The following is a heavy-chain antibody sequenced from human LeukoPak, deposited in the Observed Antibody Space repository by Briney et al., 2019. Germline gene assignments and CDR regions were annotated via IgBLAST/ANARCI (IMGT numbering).Heavy chain of an antibody. Sequence: GGSLRLSCAASGFTFSSYWMHWVRQAPGEGLVWVSTLSGSGGTTYYAGSVKGRFTISRDNSKNTLYLQMSSLTADDTAVYHCAKGGGTYDSSGPLGHWGQGTLVTVSS. CDR1: GFTFSSYW. D-gene: IGHD3-22*01. CDR3: AKGGGTYDSSGPLGH. V-gene: IGHV3-23*01. J-gene: IGHJ4*02. CDR2: LSGSGGTT.